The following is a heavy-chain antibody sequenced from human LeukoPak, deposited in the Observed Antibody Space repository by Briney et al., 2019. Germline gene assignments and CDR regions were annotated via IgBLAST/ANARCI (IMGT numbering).Heavy chain of an antibody. J-gene: IGHJ6*03. CDR2: IYYSGST. CDR3: AGPRAGYYGAYYMDV. Sequence: SETLSLTCTVSGGSISSSSYYWGWIRQPPGKGLEWIGSIYYSGSTYHNPSLKSRVTISVDTSKNQFSLKLSSVTAADTAVYYCAGPRAGYYGAYYMDVWGKGTMVTVSS. V-gene: IGHV4-39*01. D-gene: IGHD3-10*01. CDR1: GGSISSSSYY.